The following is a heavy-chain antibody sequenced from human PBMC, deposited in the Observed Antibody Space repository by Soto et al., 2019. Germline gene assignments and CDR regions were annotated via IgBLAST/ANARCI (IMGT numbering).Heavy chain of an antibody. CDR3: ARGLYAGPYYYGMDV. D-gene: IGHD2-2*02. CDR1: GFGAGDHY. J-gene: IGHJ6*02. CDR2: IRNKANSYTT. Sequence: PGVSLRLSCTASGFGAGDHYMEWVRQAPGKGLEWVGRIRNKANSYTTQYAASVEGRFTISRDDSDNSVYLQMNSLKTEDTAVYYCARGLYAGPYYYGMDVWGQGTTVTVSS. V-gene: IGHV3-72*01.